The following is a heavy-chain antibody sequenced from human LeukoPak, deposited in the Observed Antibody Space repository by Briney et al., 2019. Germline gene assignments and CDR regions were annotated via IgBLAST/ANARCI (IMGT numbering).Heavy chain of an antibody. CDR1: GGSFSGYY. J-gene: IGHJ6*03. CDR2: INHSGST. V-gene: IGHV4-34*01. CDR3: ARGAATPLYYYYCMDV. Sequence: SETLSLTCAVYGGSFSGYYWSWIRQPPGKGLEWIGEINHSGSTNYNPSLKSRVTISVDTSRNQFSLKLSSVTAADTAVYYCARGAATPLYYYYCMDVWGKGTTVTVSS. D-gene: IGHD6-25*01.